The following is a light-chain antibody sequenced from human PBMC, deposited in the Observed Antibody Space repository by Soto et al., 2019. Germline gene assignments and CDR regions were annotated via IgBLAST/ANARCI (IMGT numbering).Light chain of an antibody. CDR1: ENVRTF. Sequence: EVVLTQSPATLSLSPGERATLSCRASENVRTFVDWYQQKPGQAPRLLIYGASNRATGIPARFSGSGSGTDFTLTISNLEPEDFAVYYCQQYGSSPPITFGPGTKVDIK. J-gene: IGKJ3*01. CDR3: QQYGSSPPIT. CDR2: GAS. V-gene: IGKV3-11*01.